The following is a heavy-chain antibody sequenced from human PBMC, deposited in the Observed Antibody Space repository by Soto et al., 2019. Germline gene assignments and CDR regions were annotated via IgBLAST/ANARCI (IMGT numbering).Heavy chain of an antibody. D-gene: IGHD2-2*01. Sequence: SGTRSRTWTVSKGFLSSRGYFWSWIRQLPGKVLEWIGYIYHTGSTFYNPSLKSRVTISLDTSKSRFSLRLTSVTAADTAMYLCAGSSALSMFDYCGPGTVLTVSS. CDR2: IYHTGST. CDR1: KGFLSSRGYF. V-gene: IGHV4-31*02. J-gene: IGHJ5*01. CDR3: AGSSALSMFDY.